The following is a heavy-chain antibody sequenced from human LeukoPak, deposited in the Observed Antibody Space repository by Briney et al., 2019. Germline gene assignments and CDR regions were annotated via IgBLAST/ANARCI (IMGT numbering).Heavy chain of an antibody. CDR3: ARGKYSSGLYYFDY. Sequence: GRSLRLSCAASGFTFSSYGMHWVRQAPGKGLEWVAVIWYDGRNKYYADSVKGRFTISRDNSKNTLYLQMNSLRAEDTAVYYCARGKYSSGLYYFDYWGQGTLVTVSS. D-gene: IGHD6-19*01. V-gene: IGHV3-33*01. J-gene: IGHJ4*02. CDR2: IWYDGRNK. CDR1: GFTFSSYG.